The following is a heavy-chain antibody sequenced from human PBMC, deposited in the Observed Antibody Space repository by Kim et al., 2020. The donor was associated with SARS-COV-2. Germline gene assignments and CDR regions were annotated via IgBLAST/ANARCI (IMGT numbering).Heavy chain of an antibody. CDR1: GYTFTSYA. D-gene: IGHD1-26*01. CDR3: ARETGGSYYTPSYYYYGMDV. Sequence: ASVKVSCKASGYTFTSYAMHWVRQAPGQRLEWMGWINAGNGNTKYSQKFQGRVTITRDTSASTAYMELSSLRSEDTAVYYCARETGGSYYTPSYYYYGMDVWGQGTTVTVSS. CDR2: INAGNGNT. V-gene: IGHV1-3*01. J-gene: IGHJ6*02.